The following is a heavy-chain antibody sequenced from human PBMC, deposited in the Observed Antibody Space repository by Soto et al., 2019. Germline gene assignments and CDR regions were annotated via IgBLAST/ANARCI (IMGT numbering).Heavy chain of an antibody. CDR2: INAGNGNT. CDR3: ARSDMTVAAAFNI. Sequence: QAQLVQSGAEVKKPGASVKVSCKASGYTITNYAIHWVRQAPGQGLEWMGWINAGNGNTKYSQNFQGRVTITRDTSARTAYLELSSLRSKDTAVYFCARSDMTVAAAFNIWGQGTKVTVSS. D-gene: IGHD6-19*01. J-gene: IGHJ3*02. V-gene: IGHV1-3*01. CDR1: GYTITNYA.